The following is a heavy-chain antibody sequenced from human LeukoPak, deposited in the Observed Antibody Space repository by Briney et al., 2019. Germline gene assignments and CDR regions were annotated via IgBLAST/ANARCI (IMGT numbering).Heavy chain of an antibody. D-gene: IGHD3-10*01. J-gene: IGHJ4*02. CDR2: INHSGST. CDR1: GGSFSGYY. CDR3: ARATLLWFGELPIDY. Sequence: PSETLSLTCAVYGGSFSGYYWSWIRQPPGKGLEWIGEINHSGSTNYNPSLKSRVTISVDTSKNQFSLKLSSVTAADTAVYYCARATLLWFGELPIDYWGQGTLVTVSS. V-gene: IGHV4-34*01.